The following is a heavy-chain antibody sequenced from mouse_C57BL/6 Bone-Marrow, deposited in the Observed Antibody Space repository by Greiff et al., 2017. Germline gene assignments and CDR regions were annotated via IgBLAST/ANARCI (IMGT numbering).Heavy chain of an antibody. D-gene: IGHD2-1*01. CDR3: AGGNHFFYAMDY. Sequence: QVQLQQPGTELVKPGASVKLSCKASGYTFTSYWMPWVKQRPGQGLEWIGNINPSNGGTNYNEKFKSKATLTVDKSSSTAYMQLSSLTSEDSAVYYCAGGNHFFYAMDYWGQGTSVTVSS. J-gene: IGHJ4*01. CDR2: INPSNGGT. V-gene: IGHV1-53*01. CDR1: GYTFTSYW.